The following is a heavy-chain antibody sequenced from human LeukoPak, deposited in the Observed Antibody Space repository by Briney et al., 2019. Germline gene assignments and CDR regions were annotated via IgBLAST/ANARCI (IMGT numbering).Heavy chain of an antibody. CDR2: YCGST. V-gene: IGHV4-39*01. CDR1: AGSISSSSYY. D-gene: IGHD3-10*01. Sequence: SETLSLTCPVSAGSISSSSYYWAWIRQTPGKGXXXXGSYCGSTYYNPSLKSRVTISVATSKKQFSLQLSALTAADTAVYYCARSSYGAGSKPYWVDYWGQGTLVTVSS. J-gene: IGHJ4*02. CDR3: ARSSYGAGSKPYWVDY.